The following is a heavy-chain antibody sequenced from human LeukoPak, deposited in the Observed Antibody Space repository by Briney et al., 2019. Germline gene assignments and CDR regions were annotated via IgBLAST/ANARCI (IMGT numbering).Heavy chain of an antibody. CDR3: ARHPLYYDSSGYLFDY. V-gene: IGHV4-39*01. J-gene: IGHJ4*02. D-gene: IGHD3-22*01. CDR1: GGSISSSSYY. CDR2: IYYSGST. Sequence: SETLSLTCTVSGGSISSSSYYWGWIRQPPGKGLEWIGSIYYSGSTYYNPPLKSRVTISVDTSKNQFSLKLSSVTAADTAVYYCARHPLYYDSSGYLFDYWGQGTLVTVSS.